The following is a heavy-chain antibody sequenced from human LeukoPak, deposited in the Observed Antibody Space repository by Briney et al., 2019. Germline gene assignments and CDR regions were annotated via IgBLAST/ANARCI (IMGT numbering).Heavy chain of an antibody. CDR3: TPPAAGLRRTISTEYFQH. D-gene: IGHD6-13*01. CDR2: ISGSGETI. CDR1: GLTFSSHE. Sequence: GGSLRLSCAAAGLTFSSHEMYWVRQAPGKGLEWVSYISGSGETIYYADSVKGRFTISRDNANKSLYLRMSSLRVEDTAIYYCTPPAAGLRRTISTEYFQHWGQGALVTVSS. J-gene: IGHJ1*01. V-gene: IGHV3-48*03.